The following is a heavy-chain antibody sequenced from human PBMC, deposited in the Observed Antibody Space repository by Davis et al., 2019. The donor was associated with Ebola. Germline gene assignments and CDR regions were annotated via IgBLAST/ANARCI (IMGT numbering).Heavy chain of an antibody. Sequence: GESLKISCAASGFTFSDYYMSWVRQAPGKGLEWISYISHSGSTLYYADSVKGRFTISRDNAKNALFLQMNSLRAEDTAVYYCVRDASTGWAFAYWGQGTPVTVSS. CDR1: GFTFSDYY. J-gene: IGHJ4*02. V-gene: IGHV3-11*04. D-gene: IGHD1-1*01. CDR3: VRDASTGWAFAY. CDR2: ISHSGSTL.